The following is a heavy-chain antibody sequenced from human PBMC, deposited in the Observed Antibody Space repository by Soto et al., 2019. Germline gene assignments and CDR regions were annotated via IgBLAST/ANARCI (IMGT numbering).Heavy chain of an antibody. CDR2: ISYDGSNK. Sequence: PGGSLRLSCAASGFTFSSYAMHWVRQAPGKGLEWVAVISYDGSNKYYADSVKGRFTISRDNSKNTLYLQMNSLRAEDTAVYYCASSPDYYDSSGYPIDYWGQGTLVTVSS. CDR3: ASSPDYYDSSGYPIDY. J-gene: IGHJ4*02. D-gene: IGHD3-22*01. CDR1: GFTFSSYA. V-gene: IGHV3-30-3*01.